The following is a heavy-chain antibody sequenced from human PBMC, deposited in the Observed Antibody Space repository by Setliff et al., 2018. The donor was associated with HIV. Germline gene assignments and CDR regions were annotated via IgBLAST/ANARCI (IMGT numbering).Heavy chain of an antibody. Sequence: SETLSLTCAVYGGSFSGYYWSWIRQPPGKGLEWIGEISHGGSTNYNPSLKSRVTISVDTSKNQFSLKLSSVTAADTAVYYCASLMYYYGSGSYKVFDYWGQGTLVTVSS. CDR2: ISHGGST. CDR3: ASLMYYYGSGSYKVFDY. D-gene: IGHD3-10*01. CDR1: GGSFSGYY. J-gene: IGHJ4*02. V-gene: IGHV4-34*01.